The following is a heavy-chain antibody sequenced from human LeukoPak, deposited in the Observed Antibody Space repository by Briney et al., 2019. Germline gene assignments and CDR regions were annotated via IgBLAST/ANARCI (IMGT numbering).Heavy chain of an antibody. CDR3: AREDREYSYGYSPSFFDY. CDR2: IIPILGIA. CDR1: GGTFSSYA. Sequence: SVKVSCKASGGTFSSYAISWVRQAPGQGLEWMGRIIPILGIANYAQKFQGRVTITADKSTSTAYMELSSLRSEDTAVYYCAREDREYSYGYSPSFFDYWGQGTLVTVSS. V-gene: IGHV1-69*04. D-gene: IGHD5-18*01. J-gene: IGHJ4*02.